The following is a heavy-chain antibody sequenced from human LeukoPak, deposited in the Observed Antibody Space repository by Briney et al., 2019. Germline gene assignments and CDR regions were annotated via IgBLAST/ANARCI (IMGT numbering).Heavy chain of an antibody. V-gene: IGHV3-21*01. CDR3: AREPPDCSSTSCYGAYGRDV. Sequence: GGSLRLSCAASGFTFSSYSMNWVRQAPGKGLEWVSSISSSSSYIYYADSVKGRFTISRDNAKNSLYLQMNSLRAEDTAVYYCAREPPDCSSTSCYGAYGRDVWGQGTTVTVSS. J-gene: IGHJ6*02. CDR1: GFTFSSYS. CDR2: ISSSSSYI. D-gene: IGHD2-2*01.